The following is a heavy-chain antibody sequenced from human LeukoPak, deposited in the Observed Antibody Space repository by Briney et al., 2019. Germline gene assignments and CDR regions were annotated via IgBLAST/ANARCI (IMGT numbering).Heavy chain of an antibody. CDR2: ISGSGGST. CDR3: ARSIFGVVRPNYYMGV. Sequence: GGSLRLSCAASGFTFSSYAMSWVRQAPGKGLEWVSAISGSGGSTYYADSVKGRFTTSRDNSKNTLYLQMNSLRAEDTAVYYCARSIFGVVRPNYYMGVWGKGTTVTVS. CDR1: GFTFSSYA. J-gene: IGHJ6*03. D-gene: IGHD3-3*01. V-gene: IGHV3-23*01.